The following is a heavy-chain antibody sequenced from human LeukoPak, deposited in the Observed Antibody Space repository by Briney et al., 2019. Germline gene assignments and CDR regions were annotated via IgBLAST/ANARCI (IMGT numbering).Heavy chain of an antibody. Sequence: GGSLRLSCAASGFTFSDYGMHWVRQAPGKGLEWVSFIRYDGSNEYYADSVKGRFTISRDNSKNTLHLQMNSLRPEDTAVYHCARDPCSGGSCYVFDYWGQGTLVTVSS. CDR2: IRYDGSNE. V-gene: IGHV3-30*02. CDR3: ARDPCSGGSCYVFDY. CDR1: GFTFSDYG. J-gene: IGHJ4*02. D-gene: IGHD2-15*01.